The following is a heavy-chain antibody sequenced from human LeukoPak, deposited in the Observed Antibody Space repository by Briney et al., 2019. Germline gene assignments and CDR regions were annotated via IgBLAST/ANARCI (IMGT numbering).Heavy chain of an antibody. D-gene: IGHD2-15*01. CDR1: GFTFSSYW. Sequence: GGSLRLSCAASGFTFSSYWMSWVRQAPGKGLEWVANIKQDGSEKYCVDSVKGRFTISRDNAKNSLYLQMNSLRAEDTAVYYCARIYCSGGSCYGENWFDPWGQGTLVTVSS. V-gene: IGHV3-7*03. J-gene: IGHJ5*02. CDR2: IKQDGSEK. CDR3: ARIYCSGGSCYGENWFDP.